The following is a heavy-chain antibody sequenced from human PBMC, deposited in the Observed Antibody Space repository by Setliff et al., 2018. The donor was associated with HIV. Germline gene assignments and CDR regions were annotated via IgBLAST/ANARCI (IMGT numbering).Heavy chain of an antibody. D-gene: IGHD6-19*01. Sequence: SETLSLTCAVYGGPSTDHYWNWIRQSPGMGLEWIAEIHHTGYINYNPSLKSRVTISVDTSKNQFSLKLSSVTAADTAVYYCARGAIAVAGISYYYYGMDVWGQGTTVTVSS. J-gene: IGHJ6*02. CDR1: GGPSTDHY. CDR3: ARGAIAVAGISYYYYGMDV. CDR2: IHHTGYI. V-gene: IGHV4-34*01.